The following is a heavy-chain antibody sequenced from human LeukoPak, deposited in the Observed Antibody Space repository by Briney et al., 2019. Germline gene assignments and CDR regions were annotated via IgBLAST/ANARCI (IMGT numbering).Heavy chain of an antibody. D-gene: IGHD1-26*01. J-gene: IGHJ4*02. Sequence: GGSLRLPCAASGFTFSIYAMNWVRQAPGKGLEWVSAISGSGDSTYYADSVKGRFTISRDSSENTLNLQMNSLKPEDTAVYYCAAKGNGYTGIYVFAHWGQGTLVTVSP. CDR2: ISGSGDST. CDR1: GFTFSIYA. CDR3: AAKGNGYTGIYVFAH. V-gene: IGHV3-23*01.